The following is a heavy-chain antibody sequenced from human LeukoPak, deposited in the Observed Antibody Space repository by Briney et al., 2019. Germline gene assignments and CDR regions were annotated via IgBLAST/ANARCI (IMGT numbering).Heavy chain of an antibody. J-gene: IGHJ4*02. V-gene: IGHV3-30-3*01. CDR2: ISYDGSNK. D-gene: IGHD1-26*01. Sequence: GRSLRLSCAASGFTFSSYAMHWVRQAPGKGLEWVAVISYDGSNKYYAASVKGRFTISRDNSKNTLYLQMNSLRAEDTAVYYCARGSFGDGSLLIDYWGQGTLVTVSS. CDR3: ARGSFGDGSLLIDY. CDR1: GFTFSSYA.